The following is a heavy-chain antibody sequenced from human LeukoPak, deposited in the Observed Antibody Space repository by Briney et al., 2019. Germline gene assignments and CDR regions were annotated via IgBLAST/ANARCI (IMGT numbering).Heavy chain of an antibody. D-gene: IGHD2-2*01. CDR1: GFTLSNYD. CDR3: ARADCSSSTCYLRRSWFDP. Sequence: PGGSLRLSCAASGFTLSNYDMNWVRKAPGKGLEWVSSISTSSRYIYYKDSVRGRFTISRDDAKNSLYLEMNSLRAEDTAVYYCARADCSSSTCYLRRSWFDPWGQGTLVTVSS. V-gene: IGHV3-21*01. CDR2: ISTSSRYI. J-gene: IGHJ5*02.